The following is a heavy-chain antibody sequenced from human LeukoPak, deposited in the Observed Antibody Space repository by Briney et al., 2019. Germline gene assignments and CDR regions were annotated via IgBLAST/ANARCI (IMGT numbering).Heavy chain of an antibody. D-gene: IGHD3-16*01. CDR3: ASWGAGGNS. V-gene: IGHV3-7*01. J-gene: IGHJ4*02. CDR2: INLDGSGK. Sequence: GGSLRLSCEASGFTLSTYWMNWVRQVPGKGLDWVANINLDGSGKRYVDSVKGRFTIARDNADNSLSLQMNSLRAEDTAVYYCASWGAGGNSWGQGTLVTVSS. CDR1: GFTLSTYW.